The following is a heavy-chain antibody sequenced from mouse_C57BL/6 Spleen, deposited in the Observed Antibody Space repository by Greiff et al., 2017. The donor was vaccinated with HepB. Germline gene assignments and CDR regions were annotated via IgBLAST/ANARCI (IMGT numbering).Heavy chain of an antibody. V-gene: IGHV3-6*01. CDR1: GYSITSGYY. Sequence: DVKLQESGPGLVKPSQSLSLTCSVTGYSITSGYYWNWIRQFPGNKLEWMGYISYDGSNNYNPSLKNRISITRDTSKNQFFLKLNSVTTEDTATYYCAREGYCVQGTTLTVSS. J-gene: IGHJ2*01. CDR2: ISYDGSN. CDR3: AREGY.